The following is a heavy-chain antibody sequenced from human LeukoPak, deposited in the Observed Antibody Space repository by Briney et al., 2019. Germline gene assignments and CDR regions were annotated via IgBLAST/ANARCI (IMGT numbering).Heavy chain of an antibody. CDR1: GASISSYY. CDR2: LYVSGST. D-gene: IGHD3-10*01. CDR3: ARDLSGSLYFDY. J-gene: IGHJ4*02. V-gene: IGHV4-4*07. Sequence: SETLSLTCTVSGASISSYYYNWIRQTAGGGLEGISRLYVSGSTDYNPSPKSRVTLSVDTSNNQFSLKPNSVTAADTAVYLCARDLSGSLYFDYWGQGVLVTVSS.